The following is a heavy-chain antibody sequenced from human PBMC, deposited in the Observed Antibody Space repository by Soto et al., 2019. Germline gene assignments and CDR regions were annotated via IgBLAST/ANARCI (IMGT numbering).Heavy chain of an antibody. CDR2: INQDGSEK. V-gene: IGHV3-7*05. D-gene: IGHD6-19*01. CDR1: GFALDSYW. CDR3: ARGILWYSSTCERRIYFDY. J-gene: IGHJ4*02. Sequence: EVQLVESGGGLVQPGGSLRLSCAASGFALDSYWMSWVRQTPGKGLEWVANINQDGSEKDYVDSVKGRFTISRDNAKNSLYLHINSLRAEDTAVYYCARGILWYSSTCERRIYFDYWGQGTLVTVSS.